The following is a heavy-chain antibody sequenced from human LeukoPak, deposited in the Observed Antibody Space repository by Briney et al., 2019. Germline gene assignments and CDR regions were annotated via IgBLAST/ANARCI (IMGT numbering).Heavy chain of an antibody. V-gene: IGHV3-21*01. Sequence: GGSLRLSCAASGFTFSSYSMNWVRQAPGKGLEWVSSISSSSSYIYYADSVKGRFTISRDNAKNSLYLQMNSLRAEDTAVYYCARVTNPSYYDSSGYNDYWGREPWSPSPQ. D-gene: IGHD3-22*01. CDR3: ARVTNPSYYDSSGYNDY. CDR1: GFTFSSYS. J-gene: IGHJ4*02. CDR2: ISSSSSYI.